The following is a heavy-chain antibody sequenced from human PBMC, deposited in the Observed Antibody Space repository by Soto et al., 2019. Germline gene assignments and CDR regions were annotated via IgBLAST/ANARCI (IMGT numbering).Heavy chain of an antibody. V-gene: IGHV3-30*04. CDR2: IWYDGSNK. CDR3: ARAGAGMDV. J-gene: IGHJ6*02. CDR1: GFTISTYA. Sequence: QVQLVESGGGVVQPGRPLRLSCAASGFTISTYAMHWVRQAPGKGLEWVAVIWYDGSNKYYADSVKGRFTISRDESKNTLYLQMNSLRSEDTALYYCARAGAGMDVWGQGTTVTVSS.